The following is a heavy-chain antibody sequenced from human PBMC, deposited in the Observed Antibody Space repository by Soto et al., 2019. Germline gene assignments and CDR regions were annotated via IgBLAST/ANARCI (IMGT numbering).Heavy chain of an antibody. J-gene: IGHJ6*02. V-gene: IGHV1-2*02. CDR1: GYTFTGYY. D-gene: IGHD1-26*01. CDR2: INPNSGDT. Sequence: ASVKVSCKASGYTFTGYYVHWVRQAPGQGLEWMGWINPNSGDTYLAQRFQGRVTMNRDTSIGTAYMELRGLTSDDTAEYYCAKGGAIVAAGTRVYLYNAMDVWGQGTTVTISS. CDR3: AKGGAIVAAGTRVYLYNAMDV.